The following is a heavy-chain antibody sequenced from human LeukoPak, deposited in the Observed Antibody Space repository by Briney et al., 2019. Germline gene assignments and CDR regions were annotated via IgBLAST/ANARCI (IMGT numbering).Heavy chain of an antibody. Sequence: SQTLSLTCAISGDSVSSNSAAWNWIRQSPSRGLEWLGRTYYRSKWYNDYAVSVKSRITINPDTSKNQFSLQLNSVTPEDTAVYYCARQGDYYDSSGYTHDYWAREPWSPSPQ. CDR2: TYYRSKWYN. CDR3: ARQGDYYDSSGYTHDY. CDR1: GDSVSSNSAA. V-gene: IGHV6-1*01. J-gene: IGHJ4*02. D-gene: IGHD3-22*01.